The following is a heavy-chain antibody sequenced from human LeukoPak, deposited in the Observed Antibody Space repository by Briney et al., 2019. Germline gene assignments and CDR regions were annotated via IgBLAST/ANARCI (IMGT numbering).Heavy chain of an antibody. V-gene: IGHV3-66*01. CDR2: IYIGGTI. D-gene: IGHD3-10*01. CDR1: GFTVSGNY. J-gene: IGHJ4*02. Sequence: PGGSLRLSCAASGFTVSGNYMSWVRQAPGRGLEWVSVIYIGGTIYYADSVKGRFTISRDNSMNTVYLEMNSLRAEDTAVYYCARDGEDHYYDYWGQGTLVTVST. CDR3: ARDGEDHYYDY.